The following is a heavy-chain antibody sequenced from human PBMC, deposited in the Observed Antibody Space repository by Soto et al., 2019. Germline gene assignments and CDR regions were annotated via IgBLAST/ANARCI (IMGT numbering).Heavy chain of an antibody. D-gene: IGHD1-20*01. V-gene: IGHV3-11*01. CDR3: ARPLLGYNNYYYYYYMDV. Sequence: QVQLVESGGGLVKPGGSLRLSCAASGFTFSDYYMSWIRQAPGKGLEWVSYISCRGSTIYYADSVKGRFTISRDNAKNSLYLQMNRLRAEDTAVYYCARPLLGYNNYYYYYYMDVWGKGTTVTVS. CDR2: ISCRGSTI. J-gene: IGHJ6*03. CDR1: GFTFSDYY.